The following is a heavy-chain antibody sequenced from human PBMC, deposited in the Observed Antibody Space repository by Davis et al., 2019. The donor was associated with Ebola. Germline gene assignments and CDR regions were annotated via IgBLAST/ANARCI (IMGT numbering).Heavy chain of an antibody. J-gene: IGHJ2*01. V-gene: IGHV3-23*01. CDR2: ISGSGGST. CDR3: AKEGRDGYNYGWYFDL. CDR1: GFTFSSYS. D-gene: IGHD5-24*01. Sequence: GESLKISCAASGFTFSSYSMNWVRQAPGKGLEWVSTISGSGGSTYYADSVKGRFTISRDNSKNTRYLQMNSLRAEDTAIYYCAKEGRDGYNYGWYFDLWGRGTLATVSS.